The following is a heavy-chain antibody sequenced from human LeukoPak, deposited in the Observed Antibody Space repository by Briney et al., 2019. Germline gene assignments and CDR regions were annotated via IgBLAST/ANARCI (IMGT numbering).Heavy chain of an antibody. D-gene: IGHD5-12*01. V-gene: IGHV3-21*01. Sequence: GGSLRLSCAASGFTFYNAWMNWVRQAPGKGLEWVSSISSSSSYIYYADSVKGRFTISRDNAKNSLYLQMNSLRAEDTAVYYCARDRERGYSGYDFPHYYYYGMDVWGQGTTVTVSS. CDR1: GFTFYNAW. J-gene: IGHJ6*02. CDR2: ISSSSSYI. CDR3: ARDRERGYSGYDFPHYYYYGMDV.